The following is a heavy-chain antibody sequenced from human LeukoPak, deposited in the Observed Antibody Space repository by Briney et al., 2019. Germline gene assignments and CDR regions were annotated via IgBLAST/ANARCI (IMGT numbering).Heavy chain of an antibody. D-gene: IGHD3-9*01. V-gene: IGHV3-21*04. J-gene: IGHJ4*02. CDR2: ISSSSSYI. CDR3: ARDRLPLRYFDWLEVDY. CDR1: GFTFSSYS. Sequence: GGSLRLSCAASGFTFSSYSMNWVRQAPGKGLEWVSSISSSSSYIYYADSVKGRFTISRDNAKNSLYLQMNSLRAEDTAVYYCARDRLPLRYFDWLEVDYWGQGTLVTVSS.